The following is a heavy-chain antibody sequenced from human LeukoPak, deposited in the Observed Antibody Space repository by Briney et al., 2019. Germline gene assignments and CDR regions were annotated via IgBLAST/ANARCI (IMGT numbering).Heavy chain of an antibody. D-gene: IGHD3-10*02. J-gene: IGHJ6*04. CDR3: AELGITMIGGV. V-gene: IGHV3-48*03. CDR2: ASNSGSSV. Sequence: GGSLRLSCAASGFTFSSYEINWVRQAPGKGLEWISYASNSGSSVYYGDSVKGRFTVSRDNAKNSLYLQMNSLRAEDTAVYYCAELGITMIGGVWGKGTTVTISS. CDR1: GFTFSSYE.